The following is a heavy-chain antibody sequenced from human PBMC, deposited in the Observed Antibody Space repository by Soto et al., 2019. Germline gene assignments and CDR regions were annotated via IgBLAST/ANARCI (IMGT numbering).Heavy chain of an antibody. D-gene: IGHD2-15*01. CDR3: ARGRGDCSGGSCRLHFYY. CDR2: TYYSGST. J-gene: IGHJ4*02. Sequence: PSETLSLTCTVSGGSISSYYWSWIRQPPGKGLEWIGYTYYSGSTNYNPSLKSRVTISVDTSKNQFSLKLSSVTAADTAVYYCARGRGDCSGGSCRLHFYYWGQGTLVTVSS. CDR1: GGSISSYY. V-gene: IGHV4-59*01.